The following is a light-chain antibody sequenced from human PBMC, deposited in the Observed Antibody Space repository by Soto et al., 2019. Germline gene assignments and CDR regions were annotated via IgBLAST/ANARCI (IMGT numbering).Light chain of an antibody. J-gene: IGLJ2*01. CDR2: DVS. CDR3: SSYTSTSTLVI. V-gene: IGLV2-14*03. CDR1: SSDVGGYNY. Sequence: QSALTQPASVSGSPGQSITISCTGTSSDVGGYNYVAWYQHHPGKAPKVMIYDVSNRPSGVSNRFSGSKSGNTASLTISGLQAEDEADDYCSSYTSTSTLVIFGGGTKVTVL.